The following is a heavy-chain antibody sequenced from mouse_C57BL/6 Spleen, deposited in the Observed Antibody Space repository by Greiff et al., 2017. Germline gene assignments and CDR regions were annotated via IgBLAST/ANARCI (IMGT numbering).Heavy chain of an antibody. CDR2: IRLKSDNYAT. J-gene: IGHJ1*03. CDR1: GFTFSNYW. D-gene: IGHD2-3*01. V-gene: IGHV6-3*01. CDR3: THDGYYEDFDV. Sequence: VQLVESGGGLVQPGGSMKLSCVASGFTFSNYWMNWVRQSPEKGLEWVAQIRLKSDNYATHYAESVKGRFTISREDSKSSVYLQMNNLRAEDTGIYYCTHDGYYEDFDVWGTGTTVTVSS.